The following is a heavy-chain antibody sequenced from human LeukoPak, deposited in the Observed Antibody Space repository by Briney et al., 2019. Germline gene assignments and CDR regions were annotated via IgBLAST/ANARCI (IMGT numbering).Heavy chain of an antibody. CDR3: ARDNKLDAFDI. D-gene: IGHD2/OR15-2a*01. CDR2: IYYSGST. J-gene: IGHJ3*02. CDR1: GGSISSYY. V-gene: IGHV4-59*01. Sequence: SETLSLTCTVSGGSISSYYWSWTRQPPGKGLEWIGYIYYSGSTNYNPSLKSRVTKSVDTSKNQFSLKLSSVTAADTAVYYCARDNKLDAFDIWGQGTMVTVSS.